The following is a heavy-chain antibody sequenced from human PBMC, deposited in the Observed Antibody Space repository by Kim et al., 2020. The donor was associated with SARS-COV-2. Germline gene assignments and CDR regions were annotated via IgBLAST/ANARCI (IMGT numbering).Heavy chain of an antibody. CDR3: AGETDYYDSSGYYG. V-gene: IGHV4-34*01. Sequence: PALKSRVTISVDTSKNQFSLKLSSVTAADTAVYYCAGETDYYDSSGYYGWGQGTLVTVSS. D-gene: IGHD3-22*01. J-gene: IGHJ4*02.